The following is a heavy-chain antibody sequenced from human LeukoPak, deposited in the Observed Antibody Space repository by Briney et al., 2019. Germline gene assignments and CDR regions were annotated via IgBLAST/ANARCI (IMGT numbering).Heavy chain of an antibody. Sequence: ASVTVSCKASGYTFTSYAMHWVRQAPGQRLEWMGWINAGNGNTKYSQKFQGRVTITRDTSASTAYMELSSLRSEDTAVYYCARVGYSSGWFDYWGQGTLVTVSS. CDR3: ARVGYSSGWFDY. J-gene: IGHJ4*02. CDR2: INAGNGNT. CDR1: GYTFTSYA. D-gene: IGHD6-19*01. V-gene: IGHV1-3*01.